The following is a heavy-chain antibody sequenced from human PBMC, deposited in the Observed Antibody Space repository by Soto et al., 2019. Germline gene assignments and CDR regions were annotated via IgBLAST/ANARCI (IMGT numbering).Heavy chain of an antibody. CDR2: IYWNDDK. CDR3: AHSPWGAAPDY. Sequence: HITLKESGPTLVKPTETLTLTCTVSGFPLSARGVGVGWIRQPPGKALEWLAIIYWNDDKRYSPSLKSRLTITKDTSKTQVILTMTNTDPVDTAKDYCAHSPWGAAPDYWGQGTLVTVSS. V-gene: IGHV2-5*01. CDR1: GFPLSARGVG. D-gene: IGHD3-16*01. J-gene: IGHJ4*02.